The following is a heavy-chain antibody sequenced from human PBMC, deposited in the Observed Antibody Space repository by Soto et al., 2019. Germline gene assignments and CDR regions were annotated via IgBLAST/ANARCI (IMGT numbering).Heavy chain of an antibody. CDR3: AGTTSHQWYYMDV. J-gene: IGHJ6*03. Sequence: PSQTLSLTCSISWDRFSINSAACNWIRLSPSRGLEWLARTYYRSRWYNDYAVSVRSRITVNPDTSKNQFSLQLTSVTPEDTAVYYCAGTTSHQWYYMDVWGKGTTVTVSS. V-gene: IGHV6-1*01. D-gene: IGHD1-7*01. CDR2: TYYRSRWYN. CDR1: WDRFSINSAA.